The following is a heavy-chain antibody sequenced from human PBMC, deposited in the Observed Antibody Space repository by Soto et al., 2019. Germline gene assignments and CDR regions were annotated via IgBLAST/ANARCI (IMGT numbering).Heavy chain of an antibody. CDR2: IYWDDDK. J-gene: IGHJ1*01. D-gene: IGHD3-16*02. V-gene: IGHV2-5*02. Sequence: QITLKESGPTLVKPTQTLTLTCTFSGFSLSTSGVGVGWIRQPPGKALEWLALIYWDDDKRYSPSLKSRLTIPKDTSKNQVVLTMTNLDPVDTATYYCAHRLRGADSLEYFQHWGQGTLVTVSS. CDR3: AHRLRGADSLEYFQH. CDR1: GFSLSTSGVG.